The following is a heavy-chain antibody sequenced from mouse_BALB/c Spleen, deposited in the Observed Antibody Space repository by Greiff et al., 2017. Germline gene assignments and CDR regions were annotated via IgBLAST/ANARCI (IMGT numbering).Heavy chain of an antibody. Sequence: VQLKESGPDLVKPSQSLSLTCTVTGYSITSGYSWHWIRQFPGNKLEWMGYIHYSGSTNYNPSLKSRISITRDTSKNQFFLQLNSVTTEDTATYYCARSPLTTVVADYFDYWGQGTPLTVSS. CDR1: GYSITSGYS. CDR2: IHYSGST. CDR3: ARSPLTTVVADYFDY. J-gene: IGHJ2*01. V-gene: IGHV3-1*02. D-gene: IGHD1-1*01.